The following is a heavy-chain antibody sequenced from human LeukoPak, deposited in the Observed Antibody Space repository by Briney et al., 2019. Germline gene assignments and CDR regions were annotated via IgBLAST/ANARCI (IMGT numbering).Heavy chain of an antibody. CDR1: GGSISSSNW. Sequence: SGTLSLTCAVSGGSISSSNWWSWVRQPPGKGLEWIGEIYHSGSTNYNPSLESRVTISVDKSKNQFSLKLSSVTAADTAVYYCARDALGYCSGGSCQVWGQGTLVTVSS. CDR3: ARDALGYCSGGSCQV. D-gene: IGHD2-15*01. J-gene: IGHJ4*02. V-gene: IGHV4-4*02. CDR2: IYHSGST.